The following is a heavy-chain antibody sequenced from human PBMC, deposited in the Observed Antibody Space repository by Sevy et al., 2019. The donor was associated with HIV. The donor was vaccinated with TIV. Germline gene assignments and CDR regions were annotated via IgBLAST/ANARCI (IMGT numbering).Heavy chain of an antibody. CDR2: INQDGSEK. CDR1: GISFSNYS. J-gene: IGHJ3*02. Sequence: GGSLRLSCAASGISFSNYSMSWVRQAPGKGLEWVANINQDGSEKKFVGSVKGRFTISRDNAKNSVYLQMNSLTAEDTAVYYCARDRWAKYPEDGFDIWGQGTMVTVSS. CDR3: ARDRWAKYPEDGFDI. V-gene: IGHV3-7*01.